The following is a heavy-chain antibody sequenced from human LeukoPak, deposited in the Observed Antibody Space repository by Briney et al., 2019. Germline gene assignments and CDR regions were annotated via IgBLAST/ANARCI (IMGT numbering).Heavy chain of an antibody. D-gene: IGHD1-26*01. J-gene: IGHJ4*02. CDR3: ARDPTYYLRYGYFDF. CDR2: INPNSGGT. CDR1: GYTFTGYY. Sequence: GASVKVSCKASGYTFTGYYMHWVRQAPGQWLEWMGWINPNSGGTNYAQKFQGRVTMTRDTSISTAYMELSRLRSDDTAVYYCARDPTYYLRYGYFDFWGQGILVTVSS. V-gene: IGHV1-2*02.